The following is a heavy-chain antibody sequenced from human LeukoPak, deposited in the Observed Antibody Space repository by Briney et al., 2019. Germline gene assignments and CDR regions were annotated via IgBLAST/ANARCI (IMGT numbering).Heavy chain of an antibody. D-gene: IGHD5-24*01. J-gene: IGHJ4*02. CDR1: GYTFSSYG. CDR3: ARDGYNNALDY. CDR2: ISAYNGHT. Sequence: ASVKVSCKASGYTFSSYGIAWVRQAPGQGLEWMGWISAYNGHTKYAQKFQGRVTMTTDTSTSTAYMELRSLRSDDTAVYYCARDGYNNALDYWGQGTLVTVSS. V-gene: IGHV1-18*01.